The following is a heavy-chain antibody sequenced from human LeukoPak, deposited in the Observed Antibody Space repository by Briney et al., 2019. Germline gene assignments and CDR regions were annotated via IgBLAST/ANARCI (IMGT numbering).Heavy chain of an antibody. CDR2: TNGDGSDT. CDR3: ARTYTGAWFDY. CDR1: GFTFSAFW. D-gene: IGHD1-14*01. Sequence: PGGSLRLSCAASGFTFSAFWMHWVRQVPGKGLVWISRTNGDGSDTTYADSVKGRFTISRDNAKNRLYLQMNSLRAEDTAVYFCARTYTGAWFDYWGQGALVSVCS. J-gene: IGHJ4*02. V-gene: IGHV3-74*01.